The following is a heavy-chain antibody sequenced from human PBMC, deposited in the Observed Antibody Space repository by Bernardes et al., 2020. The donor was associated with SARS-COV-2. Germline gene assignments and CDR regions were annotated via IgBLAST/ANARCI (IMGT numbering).Heavy chain of an antibody. D-gene: IGHD6-19*01. CDR3: TRENVEGLVLGGVDY. Sequence: GGSLRLSCTASGFTFGDYAMSWFRQAPGKGLEWVGFIRSKAYGGTTEYAASVKGRFTISRDDSKSIAYLQMNSLKTEDTAVYYCTRENVEGLVLGGVDYWGQGTLVTVSS. CDR1: GFTFGDYA. CDR2: IRSKAYGGTT. V-gene: IGHV3-49*03. J-gene: IGHJ4*02.